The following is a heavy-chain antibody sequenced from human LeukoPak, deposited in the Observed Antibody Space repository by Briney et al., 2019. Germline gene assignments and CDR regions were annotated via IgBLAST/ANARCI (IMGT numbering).Heavy chain of an antibody. CDR3: AKDEGSWYAVDY. CDR2: IRYDGSNK. Sequence: GGSLRLSCAASGFTFSSYGMHWVRQAPGKGLEWVAFIRYDGSNKYYADSVKGRFTISRDNPKNTLYLQINSLRAEDTAVYYCAKDEGSWYAVDYWGQGTLVTVSS. CDR1: GFTFSSYG. D-gene: IGHD6-13*01. J-gene: IGHJ4*02. V-gene: IGHV3-30*02.